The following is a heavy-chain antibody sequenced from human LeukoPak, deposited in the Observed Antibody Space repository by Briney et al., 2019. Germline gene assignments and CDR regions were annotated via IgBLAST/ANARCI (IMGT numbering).Heavy chain of an antibody. D-gene: IGHD2-2*01. CDR2: ISSSSSYI. CDR1: GFTVSSNY. Sequence: GGSLRLSCAASGFTVSSNYMNWVRQAPGKGLEWVSSISSSSSYIYYADSVKGRFTISRDNAKNSLYLQMNSLRAEDTAVYYCAREGGSTSWLSRQRGYYYYMDVWGKGTTVTISS. CDR3: AREGGSTSWLSRQRGYYYYMDV. V-gene: IGHV3-21*01. J-gene: IGHJ6*03.